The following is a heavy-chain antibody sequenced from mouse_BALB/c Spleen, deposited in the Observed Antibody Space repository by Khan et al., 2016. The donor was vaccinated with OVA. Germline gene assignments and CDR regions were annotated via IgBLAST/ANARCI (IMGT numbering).Heavy chain of an antibody. D-gene: IGHD1-3*01. CDR1: GFSLTSYG. V-gene: IGHV2-9*02. CDR2: IWAGGST. Sequence: QMQLEESGPGLVAPSQSLSITCTVSGFSLTSYGVHWVRQPPGKGLEWLGVIWAGGSTNYNSDLMSRLSISKENYKRQGFLKMNSLQTDDTAMYYCARLEDIWGQGTTLTVSS. CDR3: ARLEDI. J-gene: IGHJ2*01.